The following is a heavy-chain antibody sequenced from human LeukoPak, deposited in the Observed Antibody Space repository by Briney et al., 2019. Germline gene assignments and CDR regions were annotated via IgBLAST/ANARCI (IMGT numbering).Heavy chain of an antibody. CDR3: ARGRWFGELRRSVWFDP. J-gene: IGHJ5*02. Sequence: PSETLSLTCAVYGGSFRGYYWSWIRQPPGKGLEWIGEINHSGSTNYNPSLKSRVTISRDTSKNQFSLKLSSVTAADTAVYYCARGRWFGELRRSVWFDPWGQGTLVTVSS. V-gene: IGHV4-34*01. D-gene: IGHD3-10*01. CDR2: INHSGST. CDR1: GGSFRGYY.